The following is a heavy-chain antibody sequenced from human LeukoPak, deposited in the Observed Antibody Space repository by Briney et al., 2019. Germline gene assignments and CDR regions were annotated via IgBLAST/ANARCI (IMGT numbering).Heavy chain of an antibody. CDR3: ISDHTGHDDY. Sequence: GGSLRLSCAASGFSFSSYWMHGVRQAPGKGLVWVSRINIDGSTTTYADSVKGRFTISRDNAKNTLSLQMNSLRADDTAVYYCISDHTGHDDYWGQGTLVTVSS. J-gene: IGHJ4*02. CDR1: GFSFSSYW. V-gene: IGHV3-74*01. D-gene: IGHD1-1*01. CDR2: INIDGSTT.